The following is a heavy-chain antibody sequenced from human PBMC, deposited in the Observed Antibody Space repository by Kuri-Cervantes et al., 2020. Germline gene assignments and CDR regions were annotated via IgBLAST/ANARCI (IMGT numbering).Heavy chain of an antibody. CDR1: GFTVSSNY. Sequence: GGSLRLSCAASGFTVSSNYMSWVRQAPGKGLEWVSYISSSSSTIYYADSVKGRFTISRDNAKNSLYLQMNSLRDEDTAVYYCARDTGSGRYFGGQGTLVTVSS. J-gene: IGHJ4*02. V-gene: IGHV3-48*02. D-gene: IGHD6-19*01. CDR3: ARDTGSGRYF. CDR2: ISSSSSTI.